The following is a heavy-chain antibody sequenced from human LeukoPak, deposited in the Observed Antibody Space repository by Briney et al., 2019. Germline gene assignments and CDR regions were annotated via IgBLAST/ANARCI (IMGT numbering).Heavy chain of an antibody. CDR2: TYYRSKRYN. CDR3: SRDVGTTGWHTFDY. CDR1: GDSVSSKNGA. V-gene: IGHV6-1*01. D-gene: IGHD6-19*01. J-gene: IGHJ4*02. Sequence: SQTLSLTCVVSGDSVSSKNGAWNWIRRSPSRGLEWLGRTYYRSKRYNDYAESMEGRMTISQDTSKNQYSLHLNSVTPDDTAVYYCSRDVGTTGWHTFDYWGQGTLVTVSS.